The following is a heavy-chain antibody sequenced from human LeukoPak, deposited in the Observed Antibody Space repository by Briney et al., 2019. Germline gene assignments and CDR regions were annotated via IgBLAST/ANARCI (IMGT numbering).Heavy chain of an antibody. D-gene: IGHD5-12*01. J-gene: IGHJ4*02. Sequence: ASVKVSCKASGGTFSSYAISWVRQAPGQGLEWMGWINPNSGGTNYAQKIQGRVTMTRDTSISTDYMELRRLRSDDTAVYYCARDLTATMKIDYWGQGTLVTVSS. CDR2: INPNSGGT. CDR1: GGTFSSYA. V-gene: IGHV1-2*02. CDR3: ARDLTATMKIDY.